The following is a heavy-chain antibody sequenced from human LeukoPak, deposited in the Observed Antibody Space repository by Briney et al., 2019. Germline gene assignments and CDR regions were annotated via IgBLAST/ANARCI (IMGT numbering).Heavy chain of an antibody. D-gene: IGHD2-2*01. CDR1: VGSISSYY. CDR3: VSVVPDARWYFDL. J-gene: IGHJ2*01. CDR2: IYYSGST. Sequence: AETLSLTCTVSVGSISSYYWSWIRQPPGKGLEWIGYIYYSGSTNYNPSLKSRVTISVDTSKNQFSLKMSSVTAADTAVYYCVSVVPDARWYFDLWGRGTLVTVSS. V-gene: IGHV4-59*01.